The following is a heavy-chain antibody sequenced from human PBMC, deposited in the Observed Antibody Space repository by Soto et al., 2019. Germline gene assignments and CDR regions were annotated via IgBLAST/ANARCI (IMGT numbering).Heavy chain of an antibody. D-gene: IGHD2-15*01. V-gene: IGHV4-39*01. Sequence: QLQLQESRPGLVKPSETLFLTCTVSGRSISSNSYYWGWIRQPPGKGLAWIGSIYDSGSTYYNPSLKRLVTISVDTSMNQFSLKLSSVTAADTAVYYCARNTPAISISDHWGQGTLVTVSS. CDR2: IYDSGST. J-gene: IGHJ4*02. CDR1: GRSISSNSYY. CDR3: ARNTPAISISDH.